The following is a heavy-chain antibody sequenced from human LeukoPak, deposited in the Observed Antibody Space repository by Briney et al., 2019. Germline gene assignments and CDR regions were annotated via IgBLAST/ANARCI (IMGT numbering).Heavy chain of an antibody. CDR2: IKSKTDGGTT. J-gene: IGHJ4*02. CDR3: TTAFPGLLRYFDWLLTNPDY. D-gene: IGHD3-9*01. CDR1: GFTFSNAW. Sequence: GGSLRLSCAASGFTFSNAWMGWVRQAPGKGLEWVGRIKSKTDGGTTDYAAPVKGRFTISRDDSKNTLYLQMNSLKTEDTAVYYCTTAFPGLLRYFDWLLTNPDYWGQGTLVTVSS. V-gene: IGHV3-15*01.